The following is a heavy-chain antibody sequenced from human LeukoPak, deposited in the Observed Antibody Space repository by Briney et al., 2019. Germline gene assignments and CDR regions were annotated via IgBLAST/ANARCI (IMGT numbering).Heavy chain of an antibody. J-gene: IGHJ3*02. CDR3: ARDAGTGPTNAFDI. Sequence: SETLSLTCTVSGGAISSYYWSWIRQPPGKGLEWIGDIYYSGSTNYNPSLKSRVTISVDTSKNQFSLKLSSVTAADTAVYYCARDAGTGPTNAFDIWGQGTMVTVSS. CDR2: IYYSGST. V-gene: IGHV4-59*01. CDR1: GGAISSYY. D-gene: IGHD1-1*01.